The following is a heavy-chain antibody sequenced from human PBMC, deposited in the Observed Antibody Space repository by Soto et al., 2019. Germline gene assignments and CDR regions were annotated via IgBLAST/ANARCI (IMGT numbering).Heavy chain of an antibody. J-gene: IGHJ4*02. CDR2: ISSSSSYI. CDR3: ARDRAAAGTDY. D-gene: IGHD6-13*01. Sequence: GGSLRLSCVASGFTFSSYSMNWVRQAPGKGLEWVSSISSSSSYIYYADSVKGRFTISRDNAKNSLYLQMNSLRAEDTAVYYCARDRAAAGTDYWGQGTLVTVSS. V-gene: IGHV3-21*01. CDR1: GFTFSSYS.